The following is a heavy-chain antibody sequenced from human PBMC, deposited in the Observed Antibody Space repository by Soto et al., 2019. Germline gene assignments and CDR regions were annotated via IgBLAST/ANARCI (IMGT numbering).Heavy chain of an antibody. CDR2: ISETGAST. CDR1: GFTFNNYA. Sequence: HPGGSLRLSCAASGFTFNNYAITWVRQDAGRGLEWVSTISETGASTYYGDSVRGRFTISRDNSRSTAFLQMNSLRAEDTAVYFCAIWVAGNSIFLQYWGQGTLVTVSS. CDR3: AIWVAGNSIFLQY. D-gene: IGHD2-21*01. V-gene: IGHV3-23*01. J-gene: IGHJ1*01.